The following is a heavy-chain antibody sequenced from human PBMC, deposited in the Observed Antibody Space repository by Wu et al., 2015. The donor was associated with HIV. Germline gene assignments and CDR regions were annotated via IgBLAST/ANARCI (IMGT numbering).Heavy chain of an antibody. CDR1: GGTFSSYA. J-gene: IGHJ4*02. D-gene: IGHD1-26*01. CDR3: ASSGGVGATHPKGYFDY. V-gene: IGHV1-69*12. CDR2: IIPIFGTA. Sequence: QVQLVQSGAEVKKPGSSVKVSCKASGGTFSSYAISWVRQAPGQGLEWMGGIIPIFGTANYAQKFQGRVTITADESTSTAYMELSSLRSEDTAVYYCASSGGVGATHPKGYFDYWGQGTLVTVSS.